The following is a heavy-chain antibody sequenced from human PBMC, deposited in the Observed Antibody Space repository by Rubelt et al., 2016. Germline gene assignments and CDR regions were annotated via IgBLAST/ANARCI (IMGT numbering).Heavy chain of an antibody. J-gene: IGHJ4*02. D-gene: IGHD2-15*01. CDR2: VYYSGST. CDR3: ARKPAVVLLATLFDY. Sequence: QVQLQESGPGLVKPSETLSLTCAVSGGSISSYYWSWIRQPPGKGLEWIGYVYYSGSTNYNPSLKSRVTISVDTSKNHFSRKRTTVTAADTALYYCARKPAVVLLATLFDYWGQGALVTVSS. CDR1: GGSISSYY. V-gene: IGHV4-59*08.